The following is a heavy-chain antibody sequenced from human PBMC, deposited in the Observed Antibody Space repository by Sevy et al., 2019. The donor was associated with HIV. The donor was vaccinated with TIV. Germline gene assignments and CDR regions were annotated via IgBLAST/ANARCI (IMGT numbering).Heavy chain of an antibody. Sequence: GGSLRLSCVASGFSLSNYWMTWVRQAPGKGLEWVANINQDGHEKYYVDSVKGRFTISRDGATWFLQMNSLRAEDTAVYYWARSSYYYDNGYYYPFAIWGRGTLVTVSS. CDR2: INQDGHEK. V-gene: IGHV3-7*01. CDR1: GFSLSNYW. D-gene: IGHD3-22*01. J-gene: IGHJ4*02. CDR3: ARSSYYYDNGYYYPFAI.